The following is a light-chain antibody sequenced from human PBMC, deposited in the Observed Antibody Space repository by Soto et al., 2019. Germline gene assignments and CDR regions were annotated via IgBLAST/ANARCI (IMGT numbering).Light chain of an antibody. J-gene: IGKJ2*01. CDR3: QQYGSSPPYT. CDR2: GSS. Sequence: DIVLTQSPGILSLSPGERATLSCRASQTVSGNYLAWCQQKPGQSPRLLIYGSSDRATGIPDRFSGSGSGTDFTLTINRVEPEDFAVYYWQQYGSSPPYTFGQGTTLEI. V-gene: IGKV3-20*01. CDR1: QTVSGNY.